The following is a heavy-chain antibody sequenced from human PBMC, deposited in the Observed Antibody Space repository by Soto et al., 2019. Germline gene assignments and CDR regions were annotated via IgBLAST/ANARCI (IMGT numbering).Heavy chain of an antibody. V-gene: IGHV3-23*01. Sequence: RGSLRLSCAASGFTFSSYAMSWVRQAPGKGLEWVSAISGSGGSTYYADSVKGRFTISRDNSKNTLYLQMNSLRAEDTAVYYCAKGGKSRGSYADVASYYGMDVWGQGTTVTVSS. CDR1: GFTFSSYA. D-gene: IGHD1-26*01. CDR2: ISGSGGST. J-gene: IGHJ6*02. CDR3: AKGGKSRGSYADVASYYGMDV.